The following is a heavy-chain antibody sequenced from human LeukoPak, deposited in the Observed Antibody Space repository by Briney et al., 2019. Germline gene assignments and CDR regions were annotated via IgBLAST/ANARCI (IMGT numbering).Heavy chain of an antibody. D-gene: IGHD3-22*01. CDR1: GYTFTSYG. J-gene: IGHJ6*03. V-gene: IGHV1-18*01. CDR2: ISAYNGNT. CDR3: ARDSLGYYDSSGYYPSNYYYYMDV. Sequence: GASVTVSCKASGYTFTSYGISWVRQAPGQGLEWMRWISAYNGNTNYAQKLQGRVTMTTYTSTSTAYMELRSLRSDDSAVYYCARDSLGYYDSSGYYPSNYYYYMDVWGKGTTGSVSS.